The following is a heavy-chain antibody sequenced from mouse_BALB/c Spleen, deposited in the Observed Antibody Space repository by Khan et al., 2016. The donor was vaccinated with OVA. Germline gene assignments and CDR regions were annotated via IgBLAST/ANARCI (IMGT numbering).Heavy chain of an antibody. CDR1: GYSITSDYA. Sequence: EVQLVESGPGLVKPSQSLSLTCTVTGYSITSDYAWNWIRQFPGNKLEWMGYINYSGSTSYNPSLKSRISIPRDTSKNQFFLQLNSVTTEDTATYYCARGVRLTYWGQGNLVTVSA. J-gene: IGHJ3*01. CDR3: ARGVRLTY. CDR2: INYSGST. V-gene: IGHV3-2*02. D-gene: IGHD2-14*01.